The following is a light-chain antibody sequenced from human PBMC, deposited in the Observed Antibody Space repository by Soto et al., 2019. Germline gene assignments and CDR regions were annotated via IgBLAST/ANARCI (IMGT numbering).Light chain of an antibody. J-gene: IGKJ3*01. V-gene: IGKV1-39*01. CDR1: QSISSY. CDR3: QQSYNTFT. CDR2: AAS. Sequence: DIQMTQSPYSLSASVGDRVTITCRASQSISSYLNWYQQKPGKAPKLLIYAASSLQSGVPSRFSGSGSGTDFTLTISSLQPEDFATYYCQQSYNTFTFGPGTKVDIK.